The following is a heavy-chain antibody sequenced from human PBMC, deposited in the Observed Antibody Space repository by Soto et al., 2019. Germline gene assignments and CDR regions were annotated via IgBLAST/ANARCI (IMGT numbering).Heavy chain of an antibody. Sequence: SETLCLTCTVPGGSGNIGTDYWSWIRQPPGKGLEWIGFIHYSGSTNYNPSLKGRVTMSVDTSKNQFSLKLTSVNTADTAIYCTRGGDPYKTGHWGQGTLVTVSS. V-gene: IGHV4-61*01. CDR3: RGGDPYKTGH. J-gene: IGHJ4*02. D-gene: IGHD2-21*01. CDR2: IHYSGST. CDR1: GGSGNIGTDY.